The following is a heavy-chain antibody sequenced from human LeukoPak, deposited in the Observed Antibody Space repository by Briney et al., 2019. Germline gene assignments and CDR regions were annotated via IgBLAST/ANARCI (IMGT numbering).Heavy chain of an antibody. D-gene: IGHD7-27*01. Sequence: GGSLRLSCAASGFTFSTYTMYWVSHPPGKRLEWVSIIGNNGGGIHYADSVKGRFTISRDNFKNALYPQMNSLRVEDTAVYYCAIDPNWGTHSWGQGVLVTVSS. CDR1: GFTFSTYT. J-gene: IGHJ4*02. CDR3: AIDPNWGTHS. CDR2: IGNNGGGI. V-gene: IGHV3-23*01.